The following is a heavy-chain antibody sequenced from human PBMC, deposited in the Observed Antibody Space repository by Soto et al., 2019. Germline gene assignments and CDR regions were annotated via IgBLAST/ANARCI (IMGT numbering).Heavy chain of an antibody. Sequence: LXLTCAVCGGSFSGYYWNWIRQPPGKGLEWIGEINHSGSTYYNPSLKSRVTISVDRSKNQFSLKLSSPTAADTAVYYCARSQTTVTSYDYWGQGTLVTVSS. CDR2: INHSGST. V-gene: IGHV4-34*01. D-gene: IGHD4-17*01. J-gene: IGHJ4*02. CDR1: GGSFSGYY. CDR3: ARSQTTVTSYDY.